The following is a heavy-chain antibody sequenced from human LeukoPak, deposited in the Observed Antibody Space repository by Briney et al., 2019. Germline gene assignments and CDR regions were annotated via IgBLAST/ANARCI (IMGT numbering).Heavy chain of an antibody. V-gene: IGHV1-69*04. CDR2: IIPILGIA. D-gene: IGHD4-23*01. J-gene: IGHJ4*02. CDR3: ARSGVITVVTGAYFDY. Sequence: ASVKVSCKASGGTFSSYAISWVRQAPGQGLEWMGRIIPILGIANYAQKFQGRVTITADKSTSTAYMELSSLRSEDTAVYYRARSGVITVVTGAYFDYWGQGTLVTVSS. CDR1: GGTFSSYA.